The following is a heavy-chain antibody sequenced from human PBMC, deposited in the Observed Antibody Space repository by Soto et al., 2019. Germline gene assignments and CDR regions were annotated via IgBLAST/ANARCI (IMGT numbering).Heavy chain of an antibody. V-gene: IGHV1-69*01. CDR2: IIPIFGTA. D-gene: IGHD3-3*01. J-gene: IGHJ6*02. CDR1: GGTFSSYA. CDR3: ARASPGGYYTLSYYYYGMDV. Sequence: QVQLVQSGAEVKKPGSSVKFSCKASGGTFSSYAISWVRQAPGQGLEWMGGIIPIFGTANYAQKFQGSVTITADESTSTAYMELSSLRAEDTAVYYCARASPGGYYTLSYYYYGMDVWGQGTTVTVS.